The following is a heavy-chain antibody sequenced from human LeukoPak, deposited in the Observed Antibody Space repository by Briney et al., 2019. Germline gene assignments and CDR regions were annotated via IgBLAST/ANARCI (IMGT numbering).Heavy chain of an antibody. CDR3: ARGPTISETGYFDY. V-gene: IGHV4-34*01. J-gene: IGHJ4*03. CDR2: INHRGDT. D-gene: IGHD1-1*01. CDR1: GGSFSRYY. Sequence: SETLSLTCAVYGGSFSRYYWGWIRQSPGRGLGWIAEINHRGDTNYNPSVKSRVTISVDTSKNQFSLKVTSLTAADTAVYFCARGPTISETGYFDYWGQGTLVTVSS.